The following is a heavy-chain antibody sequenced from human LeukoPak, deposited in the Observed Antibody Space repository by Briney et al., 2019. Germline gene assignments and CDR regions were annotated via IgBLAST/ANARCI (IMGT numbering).Heavy chain of an antibody. CDR2: ISAYNGNT. V-gene: IGHV1-18*01. CDR3: ARDPSKEQLSDYYYYMDV. CDR1: GGPFSSYA. D-gene: IGHD6-13*01. J-gene: IGHJ6*03. Sequence: ASVKVSCKASGGPFSSYAITWVRQAPGQGLEWMGWISAYNGNTNYAQKLQGRVTMTRDTSISTAYMELSRLRSDDTAVYYCARDPSKEQLSDYYYYMDVWGKGTTVTVSS.